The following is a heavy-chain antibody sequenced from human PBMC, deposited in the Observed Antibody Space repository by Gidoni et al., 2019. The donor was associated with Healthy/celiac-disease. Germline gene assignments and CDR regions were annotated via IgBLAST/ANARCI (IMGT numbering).Heavy chain of an antibody. CDR3: ARDPYYYDSSPPWAFDI. CDR2: IYHSGST. D-gene: IGHD3-22*01. J-gene: IGHJ3*02. CDR1: GGSISSSNW. V-gene: IGHV4-4*02. Sequence: QVQLQESGPGLVKPSGTLSLTCAVSGGSISSSNWWSWVRQPPGKGLEWIGEIYHSGSTNYNPSLKSRVTISVDKSKNQFSLKLSSVTAADTAVYYCARDPYYYDSSPPWAFDIWGQGTMVTVSS.